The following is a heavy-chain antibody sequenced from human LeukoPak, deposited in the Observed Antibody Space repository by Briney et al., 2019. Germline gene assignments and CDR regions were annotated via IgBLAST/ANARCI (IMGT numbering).Heavy chain of an antibody. V-gene: IGHV3-21*01. CDR1: GITFSSYN. CDR2: ISSSSSYI. Sequence: GSLRLSCAASGITFSSYNMNWVRQAPGKGLEWVSSISSSSSYIYYADSVKGRFTISRDNAKNSLYLQMNSLRAEDTAVYYCGTRGYSEYYFDYWGQGTLVTVSS. CDR3: GTRGYSEYYFDY. J-gene: IGHJ4*02. D-gene: IGHD3-22*01.